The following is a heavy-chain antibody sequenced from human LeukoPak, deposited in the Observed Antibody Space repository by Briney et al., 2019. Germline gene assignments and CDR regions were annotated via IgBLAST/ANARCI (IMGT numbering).Heavy chain of an antibody. Sequence: WGSLRLSCAASGFTVSSNYMTWVRQAPGKGLEWVSVISRGGTRSYADSVKGRFTISRDNSNNTVYVQMNSLRAEDTAEYYCASLNDYGSFFDYWGQGTLVTVSS. V-gene: IGHV3-66*01. CDR3: ASLNDYGSFFDY. CDR1: GFTVSSNY. CDR2: ISRGGTR. J-gene: IGHJ4*02. D-gene: IGHD4-17*01.